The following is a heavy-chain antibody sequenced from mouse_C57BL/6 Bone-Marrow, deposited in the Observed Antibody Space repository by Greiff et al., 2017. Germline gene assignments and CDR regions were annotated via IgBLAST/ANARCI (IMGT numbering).Heavy chain of an antibody. J-gene: IGHJ1*03. CDR2: IDPSDSYT. CDR3: ARADYYGPWYFDV. Sequence: QVHVKQPGAELVMPGASVKLSCKASGYTFTSYWMHWVKQRPGQGLEWIGEIDPSDSYTNYNQKFKGKSTLTVDKSSSTAYMQLSSLTSEDSAVYYCARADYYGPWYFDVWGTGTTVTVSS. V-gene: IGHV1-69*01. CDR1: GYTFTSYW. D-gene: IGHD1-1*01.